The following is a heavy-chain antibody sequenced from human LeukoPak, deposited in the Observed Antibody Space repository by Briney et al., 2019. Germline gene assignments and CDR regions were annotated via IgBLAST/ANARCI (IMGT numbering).Heavy chain of an antibody. Sequence: GGSLRLSCAASGFTFSSYSMNWVRQAPGKGLEWVSYISSSSSTIYYADSVKGRFTISRDNAKNSLYLQMNSLRAEDTAVYYCARGGRGIHEEGIGYWGQGTLVTVSS. D-gene: IGHD6-13*01. CDR2: ISSSSSTI. CDR1: GFTFSSYS. V-gene: IGHV3-48*04. J-gene: IGHJ4*02. CDR3: ARGGRGIHEEGIGY.